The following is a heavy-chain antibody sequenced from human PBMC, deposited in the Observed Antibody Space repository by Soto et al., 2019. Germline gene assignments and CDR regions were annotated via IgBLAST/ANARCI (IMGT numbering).Heavy chain of an antibody. Sequence: GGSLRLSCVASGFTSSNYWMSWVRQTPGKGLEWVANIKQDGRAEYYVDSVKGRFTISRDNAKNSLYLQMNSLRAEDTAVYYCARDRAPSSGRYCYFDCWGQGTLVTVSS. CDR3: ARDRAPSSGRYCYFDC. D-gene: IGHD6-19*01. CDR1: GFTSSNYW. V-gene: IGHV3-7*01. CDR2: IKQDGRAE. J-gene: IGHJ4*02.